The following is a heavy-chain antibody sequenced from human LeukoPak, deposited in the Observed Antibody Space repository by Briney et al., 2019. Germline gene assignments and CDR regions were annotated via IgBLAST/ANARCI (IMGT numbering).Heavy chain of an antibody. D-gene: IGHD6-13*01. CDR2: ILGTV. Sequence: GASVKVSCKASGGSCSNFAISWVRQDPGQGVEWLGGILGTVTYAPNFQGRVSFTTDESTSTAYMELSGLTSEDTAVYYCARDRREYIAAAGPPDFDYWGQGTLVTVSS. V-gene: IGHV1-69*05. J-gene: IGHJ4*02. CDR1: GGSCSNFA. CDR3: ARDRREYIAAAGPPDFDY.